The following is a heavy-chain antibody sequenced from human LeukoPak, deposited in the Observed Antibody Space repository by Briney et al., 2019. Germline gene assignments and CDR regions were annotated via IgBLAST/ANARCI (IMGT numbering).Heavy chain of an antibody. Sequence: GGSLKLSCAASGFTFSGSAMHWVRQASGKGLEWVGRIRSKANSYATAYAASGRGRFTIARDDSKNTAYLQMNSLKTEDTAVYYCTRHEAGYYGSGDTDYWGQGTLVTVSS. CDR3: TRHEAGYYGSGDTDY. CDR2: IRSKANSYAT. CDR1: GFTFSGSA. V-gene: IGHV3-73*01. D-gene: IGHD3-10*01. J-gene: IGHJ4*02.